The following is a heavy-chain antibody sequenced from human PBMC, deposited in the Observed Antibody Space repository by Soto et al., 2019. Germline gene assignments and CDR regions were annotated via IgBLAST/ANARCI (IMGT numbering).Heavy chain of an antibody. J-gene: IGHJ4*02. CDR3: VGYSSIWWQIHFDY. CDR1: GGSITSYY. Sequence: QVQLQESGPGLVKPSETLSLTCTVSGGSITSYYWSWIRQPPGKGLEWIGNIYSSWSTTYNPSLMSLGVISVAPSNTQFSRKLSSVTAADTAVYYCVGYSSIWWQIHFDYWCQGTLVTVSS. D-gene: IGHD6-13*01. V-gene: IGHV4-59*08. CDR2: IYSSWST.